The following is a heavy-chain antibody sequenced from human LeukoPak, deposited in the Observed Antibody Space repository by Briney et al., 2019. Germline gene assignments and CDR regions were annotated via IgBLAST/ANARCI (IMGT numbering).Heavy chain of an antibody. CDR2: ISGSGGST. CDR1: GFTFSSYA. V-gene: IGHV3-23*01. J-gene: IGHJ4*02. CDR3: AKRDYSNFDY. Sequence: GGSLRLSCAASGFTFSSYAMSWVRQAPGKGLEWVSVISGSGGSTYHADSVKGRFTISRDNSKNTLYLQMNSLRAEDTAVYYCAKRDYSNFDYWGQGTLVTVSS. D-gene: IGHD4-11*01.